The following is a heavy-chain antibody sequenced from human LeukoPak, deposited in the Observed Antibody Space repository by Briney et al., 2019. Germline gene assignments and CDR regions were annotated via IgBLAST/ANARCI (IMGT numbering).Heavy chain of an antibody. V-gene: IGHV3-33*08. D-gene: IGHD6-19*01. Sequence: PGGSLRLSCAASGFTFSSYWMNWARQAPGKGLEWVAVIWYDGSNKYYADSVKGRFTISRDNSKNTLYLQMNSLRAEDTAVYYCARGQHPQWGDAFDIWGQGTMVTVSS. J-gene: IGHJ3*02. CDR3: ARGQHPQWGDAFDI. CDR1: GFTFSSYW. CDR2: IWYDGSNK.